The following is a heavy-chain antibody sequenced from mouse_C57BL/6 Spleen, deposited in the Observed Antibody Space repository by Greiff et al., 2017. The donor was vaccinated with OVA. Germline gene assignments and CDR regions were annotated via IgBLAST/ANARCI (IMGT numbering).Heavy chain of an antibody. CDR2: IYPSDSET. CDR1: GYTFTSYW. J-gene: IGHJ4*01. CDR3: ARSPYYAMDY. Sequence: QVQLQQPGAELVRPGSSVKLSCKASGYTFTSYWMEWVKQRPGQGLEWIGNIYPSDSETHYNQKFKDKATLTVDKSSSTAYMQLSSLTSEDSAVYYCARSPYYAMDYWGQGTSVTVSS. V-gene: IGHV1-61*01.